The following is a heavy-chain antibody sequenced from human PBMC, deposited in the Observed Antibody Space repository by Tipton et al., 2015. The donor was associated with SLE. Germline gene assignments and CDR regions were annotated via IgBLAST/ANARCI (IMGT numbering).Heavy chain of an antibody. V-gene: IGHV4-59*01. CDR2: IYYSGST. D-gene: IGHD6-13*01. Sequence: LRLSCTVSGGSISSYYWSWIRQPPGKGLEWIGYIYYSGSTNYNPSLKSRVTISVDTSKNQFSPKLSSVTAADTAVYYCARRAAGREFDYWGQGTLVTVSS. CDR3: ARRAAGREFDY. CDR1: GGSISSYY. J-gene: IGHJ4*02.